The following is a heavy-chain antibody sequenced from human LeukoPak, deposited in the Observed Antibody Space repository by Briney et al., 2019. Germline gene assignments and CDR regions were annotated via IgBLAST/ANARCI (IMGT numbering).Heavy chain of an antibody. J-gene: IGHJ4*02. D-gene: IGHD6-6*01. CDR2: MFYTGST. V-gene: IGHV4-59*01. CDR3: ARNRITTRGAFDY. Sequence: SETLSLTCSVSGGSINSDYWSWIRQCPGKGLEWIGYMFYTGSTNYNPSLKSRVTISVDTSKNQISLKLSSVTAADTAVYYCARNRITTRGAFDYWGQGTLVTVSS. CDR1: GGSINSDY.